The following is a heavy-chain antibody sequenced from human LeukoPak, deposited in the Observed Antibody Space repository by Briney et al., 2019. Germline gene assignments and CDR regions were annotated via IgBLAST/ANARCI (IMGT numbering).Heavy chain of an antibody. Sequence: SETLSLTCAVYGGSFSGYYWSWIRQPPGKGLEWIGEINHSGSTNYNPSLKSRVTISVDTSKNQFSLKLSSVTAADTAVYYCARGKVKNWYYESWFDPWGQGTLVTVSS. CDR2: INHSGST. V-gene: IGHV4-34*01. CDR3: ARGKVKNWYYESWFDP. CDR1: GGSFSGYY. D-gene: IGHD1-7*01. J-gene: IGHJ5*02.